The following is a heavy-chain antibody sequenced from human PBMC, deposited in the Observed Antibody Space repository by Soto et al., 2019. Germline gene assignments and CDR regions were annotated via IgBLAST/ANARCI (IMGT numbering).Heavy chain of an antibody. D-gene: IGHD1-26*01. CDR3: AKVYSHFFVDYYYMDV. J-gene: IGHJ6*03. Sequence: GGSLRLSCAASGFTFSSYAMSWVRQAPGKGLEWVSAISGSGGSTYYADSVKGRFTISRDNSKNTLYLQMNSLRAEDTAVYYCAKVYSHFFVDYYYMDVWGKGTTVTVSS. CDR1: GFTFSSYA. V-gene: IGHV3-23*01. CDR2: ISGSGGST.